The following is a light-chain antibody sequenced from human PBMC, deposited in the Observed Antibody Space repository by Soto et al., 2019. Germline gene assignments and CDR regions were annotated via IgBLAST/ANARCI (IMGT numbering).Light chain of an antibody. CDR1: QGLVHGDGNSY. Sequence: DFVMTQPHLSSPFTLGQPASTSCRSGQGLVHGDGNSYLSWLHQRPGQPPRLLIYMISNRFSGVPDRFSGSGAGTDFTLKISRVEPEDVGVYYCMQATQPYTFGQGTKLEIK. J-gene: IGKJ2*01. CDR2: MIS. V-gene: IGKV2-24*01. CDR3: MQATQPYT.